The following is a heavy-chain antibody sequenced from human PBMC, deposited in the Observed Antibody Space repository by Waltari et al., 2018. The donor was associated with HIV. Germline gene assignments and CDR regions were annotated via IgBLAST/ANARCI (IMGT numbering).Heavy chain of an antibody. D-gene: IGHD3-22*01. Sequence: QVQLQQWGAGLLEPSETLSLTCPGFGGSFRGYYWSLSRQPHWTGTEGIGEINHSGSTNYNPSLKNAVTISVDTSKNQFSLKLSSVTAADTAVYYCARGTHYYDSSGYLYYFDYWGQGTLVTVSS. CDR2: INHSGST. CDR1: GGSFRGYY. V-gene: IGHV4-34*01. J-gene: IGHJ4*02. CDR3: ARGTHYYDSSGYLYYFDY.